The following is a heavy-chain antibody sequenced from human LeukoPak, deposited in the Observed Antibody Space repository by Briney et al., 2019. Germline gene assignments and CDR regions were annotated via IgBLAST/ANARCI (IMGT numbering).Heavy chain of an antibody. J-gene: IGHJ3*02. Sequence: PSQTLSLTCTVSGGSISSGDYYWRWIRQPPGKGLEWIGYIYYSGSTYYNPSLKSRVTISVDTSKNQFSLKLSSVTAADTAVYYCARVCKAEVVVVPAAILAFDIWGQGTMVTVSS. V-gene: IGHV4-30-4*08. CDR2: IYYSGST. D-gene: IGHD2-2*02. CDR1: GGSISSGDYY. CDR3: ARVCKAEVVVVPAAILAFDI.